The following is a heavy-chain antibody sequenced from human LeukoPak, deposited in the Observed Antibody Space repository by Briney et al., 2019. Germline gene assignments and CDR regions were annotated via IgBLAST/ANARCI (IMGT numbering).Heavy chain of an antibody. CDR3: ARVWFGETNYYYYGMDV. J-gene: IGHJ6*02. CDR1: GDSVSSNSAA. CDR2: TYYRSKWYN. Sequence: SQTLSLTCAISGDSVSSNSAAWNRIRQSPSRGLEWLGRTYYRSKWYNDYAVSMKSRITIDPDPSKNQFSLQVNSVTPEDTAVYYCARVWFGETNYYYYGMDVWGQGTTVTVSS. V-gene: IGHV6-1*01. D-gene: IGHD3-10*01.